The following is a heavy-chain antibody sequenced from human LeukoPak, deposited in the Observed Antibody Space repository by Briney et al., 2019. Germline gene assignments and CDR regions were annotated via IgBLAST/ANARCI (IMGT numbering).Heavy chain of an antibody. Sequence: GGSLRLSCVASGFTFSNAWMSWVRQGPGKGLEWVGRVKSKTDGGTIDHAAPVRGRFTISRDDSKHTLYLQMNSLKTEDTAVYFCAPGMVGNSSCWGQGTLVTVSS. J-gene: IGHJ4*02. CDR3: APGMVGNSSC. CDR1: GFTFSNAW. CDR2: VKSKTDGGTI. D-gene: IGHD3-10*01. V-gene: IGHV3-15*01.